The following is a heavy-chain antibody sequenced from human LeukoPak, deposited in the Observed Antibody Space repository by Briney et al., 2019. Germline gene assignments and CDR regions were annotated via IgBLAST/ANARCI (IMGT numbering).Heavy chain of an antibody. J-gene: IGHJ4*02. CDR3: ARTVVGTSVFDY. V-gene: IGHV3-48*03. CDR1: GFSFSSYE. D-gene: IGHD1-26*01. Sequence: GGSLRLSCAASGFSFSSYEMNWVRQAPGKGLEWISYISSSGSTTYCADSVKGRFTISRDNARNSLYLQMNSLRVEDTAVYYCARTVVGTSVFDYWGQGTLVTVSS. CDR2: ISSSGSTT.